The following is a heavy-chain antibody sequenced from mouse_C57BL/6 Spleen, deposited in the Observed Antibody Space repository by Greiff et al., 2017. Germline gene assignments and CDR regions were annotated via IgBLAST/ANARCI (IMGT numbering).Heavy chain of an antibody. CDR1: GFSFNTYV. CDR3: VRHSDYAMGY. J-gene: IGHJ4*01. V-gene: IGHV10-1*01. Sequence: EVTLMESGGGLVQPKGSLKLSRAASGFSFNTYVMNWVRQAPGKGLEWVARIRSKSNNYATYYADSVKDRFTISRDDSESMLYLQMNNLKTEDTAMYYCVRHSDYAMGYWGQGTSVTVSS. CDR2: IRSKSNNYAT.